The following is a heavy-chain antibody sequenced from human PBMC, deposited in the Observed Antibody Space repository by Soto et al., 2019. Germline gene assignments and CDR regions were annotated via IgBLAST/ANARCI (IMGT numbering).Heavy chain of an antibody. D-gene: IGHD5-12*01. V-gene: IGHV3-30*18. CDR2: ISYDGSNK. Sequence: GGSLRLSCAASGFTFSSYGMHWVRQAPGKGLEWVAVISYDGSNKYYADSVKGRFTISRDNSKNTLYLQMNSLRAEDTAVYYCAKVPRGLRIQGAFDIWGQGTMVTVSS. J-gene: IGHJ3*02. CDR1: GFTFSSYG. CDR3: AKVPRGLRIQGAFDI.